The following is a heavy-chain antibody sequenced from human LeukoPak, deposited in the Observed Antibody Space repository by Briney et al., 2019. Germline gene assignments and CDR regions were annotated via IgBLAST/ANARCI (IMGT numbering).Heavy chain of an antibody. J-gene: IGHJ4*02. CDR3: ARESGYYYDTSGYTFDY. CDR1: GYSISSGYY. D-gene: IGHD3-22*01. V-gene: IGHV4-38-2*02. CDR2: IYHSGST. Sequence: KPSETLSLTCAVSGYSISSGYYWGWIRQPPGKGLEWIGSIYHSGSTYYNPSLKSRVSMSVDTSKNQFSLRLRSVTAADTAVYYCARESGYYYDTSGYTFDYWGQGILVTVSS.